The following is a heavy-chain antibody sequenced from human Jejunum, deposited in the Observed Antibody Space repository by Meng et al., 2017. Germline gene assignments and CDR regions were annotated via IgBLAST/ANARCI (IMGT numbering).Heavy chain of an antibody. CDR2: ITHSGST. CDR3: ARVGLGWSGFDS. CDR1: GESFSNYY. V-gene: IGHV4-34*01. D-gene: IGHD6-19*01. J-gene: IGHJ4*02. Sequence: QGQLQQWGAGLVKPSETLSLTCSVYGESFSNYYWNWLRQAPGKGLEWIGEITHSGSTKYDPSLTSRVTISQDTSKNQFSLQLSSVTAADTAIYYCARVGLGWSGFDSWGQGSLVTVSS.